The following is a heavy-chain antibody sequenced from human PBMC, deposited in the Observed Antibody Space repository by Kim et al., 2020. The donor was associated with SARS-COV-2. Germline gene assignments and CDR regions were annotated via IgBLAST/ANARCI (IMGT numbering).Heavy chain of an antibody. Sequence: SVKVSCKASGGTFSSYAISWVRQAPGQGLEWMGGIIPIFGTANYAQKFQGRVTITADESTSTAYMELSSLRSEDTAVYYCARVSPWYSSGWFYFDYWGQGTLVTVSS. CDR3: ARVSPWYSSGWFYFDY. J-gene: IGHJ4*02. CDR2: IIPIFGTA. CDR1: GGTFSSYA. D-gene: IGHD6-19*01. V-gene: IGHV1-69*13.